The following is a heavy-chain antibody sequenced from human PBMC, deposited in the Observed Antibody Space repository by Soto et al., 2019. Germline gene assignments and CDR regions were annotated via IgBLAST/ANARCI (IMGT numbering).Heavy chain of an antibody. J-gene: IGHJ4*02. CDR1: GFTFSSYS. D-gene: IGHD3-22*01. Sequence: GGSLRLSCAASGFTFSSYSMNWVRQAPGKGLEWVSSISSSSSYIYYADSVKGRFTISRDNAKNSLYLQMNSLRAEDTAVYYCARGTNYYDSSGYYGYWGQGTLVTVSS. V-gene: IGHV3-21*01. CDR3: ARGTNYYDSSGYYGY. CDR2: ISSSSSYI.